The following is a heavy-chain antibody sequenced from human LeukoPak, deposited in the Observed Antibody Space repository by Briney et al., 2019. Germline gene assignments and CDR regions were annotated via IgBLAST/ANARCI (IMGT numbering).Heavy chain of an antibody. Sequence: GGSLRLSCRASGFSFTTYSMNWVCQAPGNGLEWVSSISSSSSYIYYADSVKGRFTISRDNAKNSLYLQMNSLRAEDTAVYYCAREITMIVVTDAFDIWGQGTMVTVSS. J-gene: IGHJ3*02. CDR1: GFSFTTYS. D-gene: IGHD3-22*01. CDR3: AREITMIVVTDAFDI. CDR2: ISSSSSYI. V-gene: IGHV3-21*01.